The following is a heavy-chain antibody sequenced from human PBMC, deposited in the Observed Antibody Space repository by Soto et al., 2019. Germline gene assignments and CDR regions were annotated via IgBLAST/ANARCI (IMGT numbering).Heavy chain of an antibody. CDR2: IYPGDSDT. Sequence: GESLKISCKGSGYSFTSYWIGWVRQMPGKGLEWMGIIYPGDSDTRYSPSFQGQVTISADKSISTAYLQWSSLKASDTAMYYCARLGGAAMVSYYYYGMDVWGQGTTVTVSS. CDR1: GYSFTSYW. V-gene: IGHV5-51*01. D-gene: IGHD5-18*01. J-gene: IGHJ6*02. CDR3: ARLGGAAMVSYYYYGMDV.